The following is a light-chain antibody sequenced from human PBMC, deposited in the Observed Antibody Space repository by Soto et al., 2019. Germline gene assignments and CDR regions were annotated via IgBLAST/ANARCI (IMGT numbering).Light chain of an antibody. CDR2: GAS. J-gene: IGKJ1*01. V-gene: IGKV3-15*01. Sequence: EIVMTQSPATLSVSPGERATLSCRASQSVSSNLAWYQQKPGQSPRLLIYGASTRATGIQARFSGSGSGTEFTLTISSLQYEDFAVYYWQQYNNWPPWTFGQGTKVEIK. CDR3: QQYNNWPPWT. CDR1: QSVSSN.